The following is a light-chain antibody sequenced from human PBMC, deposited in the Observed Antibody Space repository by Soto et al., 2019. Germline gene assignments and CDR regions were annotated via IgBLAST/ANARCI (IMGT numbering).Light chain of an antibody. V-gene: IGKV3-20*01. Sequence: EIVLTQSPGTLSFSPGERATLSCSASQSVSSSYLAWYQQKPGQAPRLLIYGASSRATGIPDRFSGSGSGTDFTLTISRLEPEDVAVYYCQQYGSSPLTFGGGTKVEIK. CDR1: QSVSSSY. CDR3: QQYGSSPLT. J-gene: IGKJ4*01. CDR2: GAS.